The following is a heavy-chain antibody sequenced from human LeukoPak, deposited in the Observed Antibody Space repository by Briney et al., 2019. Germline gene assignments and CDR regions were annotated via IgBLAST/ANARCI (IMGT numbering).Heavy chain of an antibody. D-gene: IGHD3-22*01. CDR2: IYTSGST. J-gene: IGHJ4*02. CDR3: ARAGGDYYDSSGYWYYFDY. V-gene: IGHV4-59*10. CDR1: GGSFSGYY. Sequence: SETLSLTCAVYGGSFSGYYWSWIRQPAGKGLEWIGRIYTSGSTNYNPSLKSRVTMSVDTSKNQFSLKLSSVTAADTAVYYCARAGGDYYDSSGYWYYFDYWGQGTLVTVAS.